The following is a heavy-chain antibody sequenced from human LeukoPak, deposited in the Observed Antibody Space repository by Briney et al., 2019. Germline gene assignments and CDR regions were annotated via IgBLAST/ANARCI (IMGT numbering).Heavy chain of an antibody. CDR1: GGSISSYY. CDR2: IYTSGST. V-gene: IGHV4-4*07. Sequence: SETLSLTCTVSGGSISSYYWSWIRQPAAKGLEWIGRIYTSGSTNYNPSLKSRVTMSVDTSKNQFSLKLSSVTAADTAVYYCAGTEPPTGNYNWFDPWGQGTLVTVSS. CDR3: AGTEPPTGNYNWFDP. D-gene: IGHD1-14*01. J-gene: IGHJ5*02.